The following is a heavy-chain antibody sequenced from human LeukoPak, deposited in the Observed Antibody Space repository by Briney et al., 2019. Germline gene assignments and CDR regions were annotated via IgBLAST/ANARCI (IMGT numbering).Heavy chain of an antibody. CDR2: ISYDGSNK. V-gene: IGHV3-30*18. Sequence: PGGSLRLSCAASGFTFSSYGMHWVRQAPGKGLEWVAVISYDGSNKYYADSVKGRFTISRDNSKNTLYLQMNSLRAEDTAVYYCAKEFVRYYDSSGYYLKYFDYWGQGTLVTVSS. CDR1: GFTFSSYG. CDR3: AKEFVRYYDSSGYYLKYFDY. J-gene: IGHJ4*02. D-gene: IGHD3-22*01.